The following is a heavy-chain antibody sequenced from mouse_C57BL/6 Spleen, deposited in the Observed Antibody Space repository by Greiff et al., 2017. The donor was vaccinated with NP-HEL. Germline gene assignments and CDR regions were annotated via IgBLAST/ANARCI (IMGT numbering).Heavy chain of an antibody. Sequence: VQLQQSGPELVKPGASVKISCKASGYSFTSYYIHWVKQRPGQGLEWIGWIYPGSGNTKYNEKFKGKATLTADTSSSTAYMQLSSLTSEDSAVYYCAKGGIYYGYFGFFAYWGQGTLVTVSA. V-gene: IGHV1-66*01. CDR2: IYPGSGNT. CDR1: GYSFTSYY. J-gene: IGHJ3*01. D-gene: IGHD2-3*01. CDR3: AKGGIYYGYFGFFAY.